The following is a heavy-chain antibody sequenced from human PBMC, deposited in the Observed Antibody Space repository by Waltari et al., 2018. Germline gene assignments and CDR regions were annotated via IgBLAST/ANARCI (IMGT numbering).Heavy chain of an antibody. CDR2: ISSSSSTV. Sequence: EVHLVQSGGGLVQPGGSLSLSCAASGFNFSSYGMDWFRQAPGKGLEWVSYISSSSSTVYYADSVKGRFTISRDNAKNSLYLQMNSQRAEDTAVYYCAREYYTHFDYWGQGTLVTVSS. CDR1: GFNFSSYG. J-gene: IGHJ4*02. V-gene: IGHV3-48*01. D-gene: IGHD3-10*01. CDR3: AREYYTHFDY.